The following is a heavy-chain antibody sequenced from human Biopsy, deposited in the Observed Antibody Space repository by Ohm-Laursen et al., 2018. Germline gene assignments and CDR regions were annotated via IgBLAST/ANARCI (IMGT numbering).Heavy chain of an antibody. Sequence: SLRLSCAASGFTFGHYAMHWVRQAPGKGLEWVSLIWHDGTNEDYADSVKGRFTISRDNSMNTLYLHINTLTFEDTAFYYCARGLSSGWYGYFDVWGRGTLVTVSS. J-gene: IGHJ2*01. CDR3: ARGLSSGWYGYFDV. D-gene: IGHD6-19*01. CDR2: IWHDGTNE. V-gene: IGHV3-33*04. CDR1: GFTFGHYA.